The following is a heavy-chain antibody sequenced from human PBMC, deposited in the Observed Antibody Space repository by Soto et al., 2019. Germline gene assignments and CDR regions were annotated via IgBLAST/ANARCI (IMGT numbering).Heavy chain of an antibody. V-gene: IGHV1-46*01. CDR1: GYTFMNYY. CDR3: ARHLEAGDV. D-gene: IGHD2-8*02. J-gene: IGHJ4*02. CDR2: INPTGGST. Sequence: QVQLVQSGAEVKKPGASVKVSCKASGYTFMNYYIHWVRQAPGHGLEWMAIINPTGGSTNYAQKFQGRLSLTMDTSTTTVYMELSSLTSEDTAIYYCARHLEAGDVWGQGTLVSVSS.